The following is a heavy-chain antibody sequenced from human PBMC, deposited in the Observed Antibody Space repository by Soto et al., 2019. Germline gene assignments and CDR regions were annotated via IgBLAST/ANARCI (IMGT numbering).Heavy chain of an antibody. V-gene: IGHV3-30-3*01. Sequence: GGSLRLSCAASGFTFSSYAMHWVRQAPGKGLEWVAVISYDGSNKYYADSVKGRFTISRDNSKNTLYLQMNSLRAEDTAVYYCARDLKKVIYYYGAGTVSNGMDVWGQGTTVTVSS. CDR1: GFTFSSYA. J-gene: IGHJ6*02. CDR2: ISYDGSNK. D-gene: IGHD3-10*01. CDR3: ARDLKKVIYYYGAGTVSNGMDV.